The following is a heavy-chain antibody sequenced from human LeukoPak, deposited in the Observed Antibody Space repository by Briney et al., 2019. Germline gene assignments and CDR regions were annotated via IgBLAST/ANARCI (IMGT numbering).Heavy chain of an antibody. Sequence: GASVKVSCKASGYTFTSYYMHWVRQAPGQGLEWMGWISAYNGNTNYAQKLQGRVTMTTDTSTSTAYMELRSLRSDDTAVYYCARVEDYDFWSGYYTVGRSGFNHDYWGQGTLVTVSS. CDR2: ISAYNGNT. CDR3: ARVEDYDFWSGYYTVGRSGFNHDY. J-gene: IGHJ4*02. V-gene: IGHV1-18*04. D-gene: IGHD3-3*01. CDR1: GYTFTSYY.